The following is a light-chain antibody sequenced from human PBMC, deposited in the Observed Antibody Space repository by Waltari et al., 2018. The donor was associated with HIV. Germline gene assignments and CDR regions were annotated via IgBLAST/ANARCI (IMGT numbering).Light chain of an antibody. CDR1: SSDVGSYNL. J-gene: IGLJ2*01. CDR2: EVN. CDR3: CSYAGSPTLL. Sequence: SDLTQPASVSGSPVQSITIYCTGTSSDVGSYNLVSWYQQRPGKAPKFLISEVNNRPSGVSNRFSGSKSDNTASLTISGLQAEDEADYYCCSYAGSPTLLFGGGTKLTVL. V-gene: IGLV2-23*01.